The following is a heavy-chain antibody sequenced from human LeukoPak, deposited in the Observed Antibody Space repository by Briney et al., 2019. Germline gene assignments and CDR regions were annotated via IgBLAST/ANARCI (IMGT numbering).Heavy chain of an antibody. J-gene: IGHJ3*02. D-gene: IGHD3-22*01. V-gene: IGHV3-48*03. Sequence: GGSLRLSCAAAGFTVSSYEVNWVRQAPGKGLEWVSYISSSGSTIYYADSVKGRFTISRDNAKNSLYLQMNSLRAEDTAVYYCERDRPVPYDSRGNAFDIWGQGTMVTVSS. CDR2: ISSSGSTI. CDR3: ERDRPVPYDSRGNAFDI. CDR1: GFTVSSYE.